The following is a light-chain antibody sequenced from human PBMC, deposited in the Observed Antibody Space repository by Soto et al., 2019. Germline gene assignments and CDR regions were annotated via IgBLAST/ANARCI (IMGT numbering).Light chain of an antibody. CDR2: DAS. V-gene: IGKV1-33*01. CDR1: QDISNY. Sequence: DIQLTQSPSSLSASVGDRVTITCQASQDISNYLNWYQQKPGKAPKLLIYDASNLETGVPSMFSGSGSGTDFTFTISSLQPEVIATYYCQQYDNLLTFGGGTKVEIK. CDR3: QQYDNLLT. J-gene: IGKJ4*01.